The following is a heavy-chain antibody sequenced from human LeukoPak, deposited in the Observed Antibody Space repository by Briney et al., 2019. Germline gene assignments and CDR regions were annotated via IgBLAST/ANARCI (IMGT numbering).Heavy chain of an antibody. J-gene: IGHJ4*02. D-gene: IGHD3-9*01. CDR1: GYTFTGYY. Sequence: WASVKVSCKASGYTFTGYYMHWVRQAPGQGLEWMGWINPNSGGTNYAQKFQGWVTMTRDTSISTAYMELSRLRSDDTAVYYCARGDDILTGYLYYFDYRGQGTLVTVSS. CDR3: ARGDDILTGYLYYFDY. CDR2: INPNSGGT. V-gene: IGHV1-2*04.